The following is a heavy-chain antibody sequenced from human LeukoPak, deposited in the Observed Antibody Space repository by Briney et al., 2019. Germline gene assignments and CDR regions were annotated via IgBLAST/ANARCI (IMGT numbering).Heavy chain of an antibody. CDR1: GFTFDNYA. CDR3: AKCSASYYNDAFDI. D-gene: IGHD3-10*01. J-gene: IGHJ3*02. Sequence: GGSLRLSCAASGFTFDNYAMNWVRQAPGKGLEWLAYIRGGGGVTRHSDSVKDRFTISRDNSKNTLYLQMNSLRAEDTAIYYCAKCSASYYNDAFDIWGRGTMVTVSS. V-gene: IGHV3-23*01. CDR2: IRGGGGVT.